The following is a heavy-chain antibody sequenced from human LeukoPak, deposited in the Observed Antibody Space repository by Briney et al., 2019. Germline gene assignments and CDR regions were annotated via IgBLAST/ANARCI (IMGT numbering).Heavy chain of an antibody. D-gene: IGHD1/OR15-1a*01. V-gene: IGHV1-18*01. CDR3: ARDRPRTIGGYYYYGMDV. Sequence: GASVKVSCKVSGYTLTELSMHWVRQAPGQGLEWMGWISAYNGNTNYAQKLQGRVTMTTDTSTNTAYMELRSLRSDDTAVYYCARDRPRTIGGYYYYGMDVWGQGTTVTVSS. CDR1: GYTLTELS. CDR2: ISAYNGNT. J-gene: IGHJ6*02.